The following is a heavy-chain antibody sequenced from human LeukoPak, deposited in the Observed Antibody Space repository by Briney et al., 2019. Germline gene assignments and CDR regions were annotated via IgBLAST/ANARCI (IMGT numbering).Heavy chain of an antibody. CDR1: AYSISSGYY. Sequence: SETLSLTCTVSAYSISSGYYWGWVRQPPGKGLGWIGNIYNIGITYYNPSLKSRVTISVDTSKTQFSLKLSSVTAADTAVYYCARVSAQRYFDYWGQGTLVTVSS. V-gene: IGHV4-38-2*02. CDR2: IYNIGIT. D-gene: IGHD5-18*01. J-gene: IGHJ4*02. CDR3: ARVSAQRYFDY.